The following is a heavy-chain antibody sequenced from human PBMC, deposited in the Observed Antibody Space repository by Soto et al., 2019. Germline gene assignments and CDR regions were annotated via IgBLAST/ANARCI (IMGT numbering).Heavy chain of an antibody. D-gene: IGHD4-4*01. CDR2: IIPILGIA. CDR1: GGTFSSYN. CDR3: ARGKYSSPRGGLDV. Sequence: SVKVSCKASGGTFSSYNISSLRQAPGQGLEWMGRIIPILGIANYAQKFQSRVTITADKSIQTAYLQWGSLKASDSALYYSARGKYSSPRGGLDVWGQGTPVTVSS. J-gene: IGHJ6*02. V-gene: IGHV1-69*02.